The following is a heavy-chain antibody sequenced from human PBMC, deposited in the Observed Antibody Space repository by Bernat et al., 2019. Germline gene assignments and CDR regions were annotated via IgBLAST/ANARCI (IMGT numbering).Heavy chain of an antibody. CDR1: GYTVTSDG. CDR3: ARGHGCSVATSPGHGFDI. CDR2: ISPYNDNT. V-gene: IGHV1-18*01. Sequence: QVELVQSGAEVEKPGASVKVSCKASGYTVTSDGITWVRQAPGQGLEWMGWISPYNDNTEYSQKFQGRVTMTTDTSTSTAYMEVRRLTSDDTAVYFCARGHGCSVATSPGHGFDIWGQGTMVTVSS. J-gene: IGHJ3*02. D-gene: IGHD5/OR15-5a*01.